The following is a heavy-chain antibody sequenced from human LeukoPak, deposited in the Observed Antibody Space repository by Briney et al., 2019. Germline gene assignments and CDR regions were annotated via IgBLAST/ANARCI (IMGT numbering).Heavy chain of an antibody. CDR2: IKQDGSEK. CDR3: ARGFGHSYYDY. Sequence: GGSLRLSCAASGFTFSSYWMSWVRQAPGKGLEWVANIKQDGSEKYYVDSVKGRFTISRDNAKNSLYLHMNSLRAEDTAVYYCARGFGHSYYDYWGQGTLVTVSS. D-gene: IGHD3-10*01. V-gene: IGHV3-7*01. J-gene: IGHJ4*02. CDR1: GFTFSSYW.